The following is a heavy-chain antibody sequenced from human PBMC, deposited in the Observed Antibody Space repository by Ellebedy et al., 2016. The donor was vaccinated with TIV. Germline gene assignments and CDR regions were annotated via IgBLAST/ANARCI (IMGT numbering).Heavy chain of an antibody. CDR2: FDPEDGET. CDR3: ARDRAYMVRGEYFDY. V-gene: IGHV1-24*01. Sequence: ASVKVSCXVSGYTLTELSMHWVRKAPGKGLEWMGGFDPEDGETIYAQKFQGRVTMTRDTSTSTAYMELRSLRSDDTAVYYCARDRAYMVRGEYFDYWGQGTLVTVSS. D-gene: IGHD3-10*01. J-gene: IGHJ4*02. CDR1: GYTLTELS.